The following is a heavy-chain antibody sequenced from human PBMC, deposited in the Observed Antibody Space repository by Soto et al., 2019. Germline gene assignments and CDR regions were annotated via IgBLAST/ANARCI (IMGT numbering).Heavy chain of an antibody. CDR2: ISYDGSNK. Sequence: GGSLRLSCAASGFTFSSYGMHWVRQAPGKGLEWVAVISYDGSNKYYADSVKGRFTISRDNSKNTLYLQMNSLRAEDTAVYYCAKESPLGGEFDYWGQGTLVTVSS. CDR3: AKESPLGGEFDY. J-gene: IGHJ4*02. CDR1: GFTFSSYG. V-gene: IGHV3-30*18.